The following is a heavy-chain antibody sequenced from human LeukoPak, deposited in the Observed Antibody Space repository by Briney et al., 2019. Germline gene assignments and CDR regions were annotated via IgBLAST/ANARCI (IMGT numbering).Heavy chain of an antibody. D-gene: IGHD6-13*01. J-gene: IGHJ4*02. CDR2: IIPIFGTA. CDR3: ARGMLFGSWSHLDY. Sequence: SVKVSCKASGGTFSSYAISWVRQAPGQGLEWMGGIIPIFGTANYAQKFQGRVTITADESTSTAYMELSSLRPEDTAVYYCARGMLFGSWSHLDYWGQGTLVTVSS. V-gene: IGHV1-69*13. CDR1: GGTFSSYA.